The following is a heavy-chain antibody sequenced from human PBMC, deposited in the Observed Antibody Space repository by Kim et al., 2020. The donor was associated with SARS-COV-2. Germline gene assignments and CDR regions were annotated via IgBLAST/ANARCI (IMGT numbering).Heavy chain of an antibody. Sequence: GGSLRLSCAASGFTFSSYWMSWVRQAPGKGLEWVANIKQDGSEKYYVDSVKGRFTISRDNAKNSLYLQMNSLRAEDTAVYYCARITMVRGVIWNVGWYFDHWGQGTLVTLSS. CDR2: IKQDGSEK. CDR1: GFTFSSYW. V-gene: IGHV3-7*01. CDR3: ARITMVRGVIWNVGWYFDH. D-gene: IGHD3-10*01. J-gene: IGHJ4*02.